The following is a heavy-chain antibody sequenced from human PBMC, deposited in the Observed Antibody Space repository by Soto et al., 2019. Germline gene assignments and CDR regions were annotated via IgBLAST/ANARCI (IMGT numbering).Heavy chain of an antibody. Sequence: QITLKESGPTLVKPTQTLTLTCTFSGFSLSTSGVGVGWIRQPPGKALEWLALIYWNDDKRYSPSLKSRLTITKXTXXXHXXLTITTMDPADTATYSSAHTPSSCSGTSCYSGFAYWGPGTLVTVSS. J-gene: IGHJ4*02. V-gene: IGHV2-5*01. D-gene: IGHD2-15*01. CDR1: GFSLSTSGVG. CDR2: IYWNDDK. CDR3: AHTPSSCSGTSCYSGFAY.